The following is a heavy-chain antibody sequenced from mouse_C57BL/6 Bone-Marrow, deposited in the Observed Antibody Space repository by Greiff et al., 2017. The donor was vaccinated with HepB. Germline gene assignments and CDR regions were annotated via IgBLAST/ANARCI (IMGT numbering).Heavy chain of an antibody. CDR2: IYPGDGDT. CDR1: GYAFSSYW. Sequence: VQRVESGAELVKPGASVKISCKASGYAFSSYWMNWVKQRPGKGLEWIGQIYPGDGDTNYNGKFKGKATLTADKSSSTAYMQLSSLTSEDSAVYFCARQGVYDGYYDYAMDYWGQGTSVTVSS. CDR3: ARQGVYDGYYDYAMDY. D-gene: IGHD2-3*01. V-gene: IGHV1-80*01. J-gene: IGHJ4*01.